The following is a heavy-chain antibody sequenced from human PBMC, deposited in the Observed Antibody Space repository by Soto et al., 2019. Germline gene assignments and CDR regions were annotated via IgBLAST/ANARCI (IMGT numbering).Heavy chain of an antibody. CDR3: ARKGAAASYAHYYMDV. D-gene: IGHD6-13*01. J-gene: IGHJ6*03. V-gene: IGHV4-59*01. CDR1: GGSISPYY. CDR2: VYYSGNT. Sequence: WETLSLTCTVSGGSISPYYWSWIRQPPGKGLEWIGYVYYSGNTNYNPSLESRVTISVDTSRNRFSLNLTSATAADTAVYYCARKGAAASYAHYYMDVWGRGTAVIVSS.